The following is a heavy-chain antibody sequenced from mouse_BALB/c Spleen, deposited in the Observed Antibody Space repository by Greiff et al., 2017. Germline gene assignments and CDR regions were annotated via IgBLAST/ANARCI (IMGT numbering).Heavy chain of an antibody. CDR3: ARGEYGTFAY. J-gene: IGHJ3*01. D-gene: IGHD2-10*02. CDR2: INPNNGGT. CDR1: GYTFTDYN. Sequence: VQLQQSGPELVKPGASVKIPCKASGYTFTDYNMDWVKQSHGKSLEWIGDINPNNGGTIYTQKFKGKATLTVDKSSSTAYMELRSLTSEDTAVYYCARGEYGTFAYWGQGTLVTVSA. V-gene: IGHV1-18*01.